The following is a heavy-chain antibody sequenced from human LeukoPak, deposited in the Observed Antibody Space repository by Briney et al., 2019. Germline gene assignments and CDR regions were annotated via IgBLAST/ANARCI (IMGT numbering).Heavy chain of an antibody. J-gene: IGHJ4*02. CDR2: IYHSGST. CDR1: GGSISSSNW. Sequence: SETLSLTCAVSGGSISSSNWWSWVRQPPGKGLEWIGEIYHSGSTNYNPSLKSRVTISVDKSKNQFSLKLSSVTAADTAVYYCARQIGGYSSSWYYWGQGTLVTVSS. V-gene: IGHV4-4*02. D-gene: IGHD6-13*01. CDR3: ARQIGGYSSSWYY.